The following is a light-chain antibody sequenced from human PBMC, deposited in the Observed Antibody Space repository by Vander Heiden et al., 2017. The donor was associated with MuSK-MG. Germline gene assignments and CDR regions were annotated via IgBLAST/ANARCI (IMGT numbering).Light chain of an antibody. CDR1: QSVRNY. Sequence: EIVLTQSPATLSLSPGERATLSCRASQSVRNYLAWYQQKPGQAPRLLIYDAANRATGIPARFSGSGFGIDFTLTISSRELEDFAVYYCQQRNNWPPITFGQGTRLEIK. CDR2: DAA. CDR3: QQRNNWPPIT. J-gene: IGKJ5*01. V-gene: IGKV3-11*01.